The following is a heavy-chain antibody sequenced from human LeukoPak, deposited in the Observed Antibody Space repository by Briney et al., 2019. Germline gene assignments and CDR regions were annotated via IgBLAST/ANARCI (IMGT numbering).Heavy chain of an antibody. CDR1: GYTFTSYY. D-gene: IGHD3-3*01. Sequence: ASVKVSCKSSGYTFTSYYIHWVRRAPGQGLEWMGIINPSGGSTTYAQGFQDRVTMTRDTSTSTVYMELSSLTSEDTAVYYCARDAIENYDFWSGSYYYFDYCGQGTLVTVSS. CDR2: INPSGGST. CDR3: ARDAIENYDFWSGSYYYFDY. J-gene: IGHJ4*02. V-gene: IGHV1-46*01.